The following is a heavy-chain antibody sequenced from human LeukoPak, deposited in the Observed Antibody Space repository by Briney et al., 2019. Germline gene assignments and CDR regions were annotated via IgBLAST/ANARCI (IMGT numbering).Heavy chain of an antibody. D-gene: IGHD3-10*01. CDR2: IIPIFGTA. Sequence: SVKVSCKASGGTFSSYAISWVRQAPGQGLEWMGGIIPIFGTANYAQKFQGRVTMTRDMSTSTVYMELSSLRSEDTAVYYCARDNSVGDIAWWFDPWGQGTLVTVSS. CDR3: ARDNSVGDIAWWFDP. J-gene: IGHJ5*02. V-gene: IGHV1-69*05. CDR1: GGTFSSYA.